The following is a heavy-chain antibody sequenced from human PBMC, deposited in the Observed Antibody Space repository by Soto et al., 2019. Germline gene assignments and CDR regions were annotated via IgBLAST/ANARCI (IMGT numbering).Heavy chain of an antibody. V-gene: IGHV4-61*01. CDR3: ARGHFDY. CDR1: GGSVRTGSYY. Sequence: QVQLQESGPGLVKPSETLALTCTVYGGSVRTGSYYWSWIRQPPGKGLEWIGYISYSGSTNYNPSLKSRVTLSVDTSKNHFSLKLSSVTAADTAVYYCARGHFDYWGQGTLVTVSS. J-gene: IGHJ4*02. CDR2: ISYSGST.